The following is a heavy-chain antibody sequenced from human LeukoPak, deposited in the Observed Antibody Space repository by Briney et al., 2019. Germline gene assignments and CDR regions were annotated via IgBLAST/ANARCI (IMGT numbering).Heavy chain of an antibody. Sequence: GGSLRLSCAASGFTFSSYAMSWVRQAPGKGLEWVSAISGSGGSTYYADSVKGRFTISRDNSKNTLYLQMNSLRAEDTAVYYCAKDPRLSSIAARGAFDIWGQGTMATVSS. CDR3: AKDPRLSSIAARGAFDI. V-gene: IGHV3-23*01. J-gene: IGHJ3*02. CDR1: GFTFSSYA. CDR2: ISGSGGST. D-gene: IGHD6-6*01.